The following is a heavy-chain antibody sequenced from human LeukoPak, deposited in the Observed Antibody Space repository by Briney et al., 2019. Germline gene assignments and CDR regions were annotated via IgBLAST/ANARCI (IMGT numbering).Heavy chain of an antibody. V-gene: IGHV1-8*01. CDR3: ATGRYYDFWSGYFPPYYYYYMDV. CDR2: MNPNSGDT. Sequence: ASVKVSCKASGYTFTSYDINWVRQAAGQGLEWMGWMNPNSGDTGYVEKFQGRVTMTRDTSITTAYMELSSLRSEDTAVYYCATGRYYDFWSGYFPPYYYYYMDVWGKGTTVTVSS. CDR1: GYTFTSYD. J-gene: IGHJ6*03. D-gene: IGHD3-3*01.